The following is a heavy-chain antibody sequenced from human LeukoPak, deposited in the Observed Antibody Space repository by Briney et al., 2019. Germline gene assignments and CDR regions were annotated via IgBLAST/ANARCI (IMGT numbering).Heavy chain of an antibody. D-gene: IGHD2-8*02. V-gene: IGHV4-59*11. CDR1: GGSISSHF. CDR2: LHYSGRP. CDR3: ATIVTGGGSFGM. Sequence: SQTLSLTCTVSGGSISSHFWSWIRHPPATGLEWIGHLHYSGRPNYNPSLESRVTTSVETSKNLCSLRLSSMTAADTAVYYCATIVTGGGSFGMWGQGTMVTVSS. J-gene: IGHJ3*02.